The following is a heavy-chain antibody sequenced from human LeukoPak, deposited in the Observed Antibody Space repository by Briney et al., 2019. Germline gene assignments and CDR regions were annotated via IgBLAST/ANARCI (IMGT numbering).Heavy chain of an antibody. D-gene: IGHD5-12*01. CDR3: ARERRDIVATFFDY. CDR2: IYYSGST. Sequence: SETLSLTCTVSGGSISHYFWSWIRQPPGKALEWIGYIYYSGSTNYNPSLKSRVTISVDASKNQFSLKLSSVTAADTAVYYCARERRDIVATFFDYWGQGTLVTVSS. J-gene: IGHJ4*02. CDR1: GGSISHYF. V-gene: IGHV4-59*12.